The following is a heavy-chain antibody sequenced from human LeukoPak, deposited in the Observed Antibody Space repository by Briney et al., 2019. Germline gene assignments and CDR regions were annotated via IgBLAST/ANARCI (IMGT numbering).Heavy chain of an antibody. Sequence: LRLPCTASGFTFGDYAMSWVRQPPGKGLEWIGEINHSGSTNYNPSLKSRVTISVDTSKNQFSLKLSSVTAADTAVYYCARPRGPPIVVVPAAEGAFDIWGQGTMVTVSS. CDR1: GFTFGDYA. J-gene: IGHJ3*02. D-gene: IGHD2-2*01. V-gene: IGHV4-34*01. CDR3: ARPRGPPIVVVPAAEGAFDI. CDR2: INHSGST.